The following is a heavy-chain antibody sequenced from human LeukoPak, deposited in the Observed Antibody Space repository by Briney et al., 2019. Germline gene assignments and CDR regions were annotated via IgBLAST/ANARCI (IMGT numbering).Heavy chain of an antibody. V-gene: IGHV3-30*18. CDR2: ISYDGSNK. D-gene: IGHD3-10*01. J-gene: IGHJ6*02. CDR3: AKDRGVWGNYGVDV. CDR1: GFTFSSYG. Sequence: PGRSLRLSCAASGFTFSSYGMHWVRQAPGKGLEWVAVISYDGSNKYYADSVKGRFTISRDNSKNTLYLQMNSLRAEDTAVYYCAKDRGVWGNYGVDVWGQGTTVTVSS.